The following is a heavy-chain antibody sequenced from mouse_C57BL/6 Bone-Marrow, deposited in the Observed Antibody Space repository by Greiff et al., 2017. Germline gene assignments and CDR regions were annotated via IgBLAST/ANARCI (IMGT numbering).Heavy chain of an antibody. J-gene: IGHJ4*01. V-gene: IGHV5-12*01. Sequence: EVHLVESGGGLAQPGGSLKLSCAASGFTFSDYYMYWVRQTPEKRLEWVAYISNGGGSTYYPDTVKGRFTISRDNAKNTLYLQMSRLKSEDTAMYYCARHCYAMDYWGQGTSVTVSS. CDR3: ARHCYAMDY. CDR2: ISNGGGST. CDR1: GFTFSDYY.